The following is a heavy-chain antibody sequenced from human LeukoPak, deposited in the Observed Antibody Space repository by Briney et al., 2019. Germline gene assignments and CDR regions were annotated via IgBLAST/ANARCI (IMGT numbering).Heavy chain of an antibody. CDR3: ARDPLIGSTYTPAWGY. V-gene: IGHV3-11*04. Sequence: PGLSLRLFCAASGFTFRVYYMTWIRHAPGKGLEGVSYNSSTGNIIFYTDSVKGRFTISRDNAKNSLYLQMNSLRAEDTAVYYCARDPLIGSTYTPAWGYWGQGTLVTVSS. J-gene: IGHJ4*02. CDR2: NSSTGNII. D-gene: IGHD2-2*01. CDR1: GFTFRVYY.